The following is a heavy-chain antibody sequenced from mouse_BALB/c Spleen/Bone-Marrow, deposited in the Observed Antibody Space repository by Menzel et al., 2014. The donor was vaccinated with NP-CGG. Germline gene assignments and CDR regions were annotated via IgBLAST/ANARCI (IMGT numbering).Heavy chain of an antibody. D-gene: IGHD1-1*01. CDR2: MSSSGST. Sequence: EVQLQESGPGLVKPSQSLSLTCTVTGYSIXSDYAWNWIRQFPGNKLEWMGYMSSSGSTSYRPSLKSRISITRDTSKNQFFLQLNSVTAEDTGTYYCARDYYGSSYFDYWGQGTTLTVSS. CDR1: GYSIXSDYA. CDR3: ARDYYGSSYFDY. V-gene: IGHV3-2*02. J-gene: IGHJ2*01.